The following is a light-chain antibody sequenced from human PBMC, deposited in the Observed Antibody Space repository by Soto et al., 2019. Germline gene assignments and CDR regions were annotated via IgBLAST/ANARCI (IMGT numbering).Light chain of an antibody. Sequence: EIVLTQSPATLSLSPGERATLSCRASQSVGSYLGWYQQKPGQAPRLLIYDASNRATGIPARFRGSGSGTDFTLTISRLEPEDFAVYYCQQRSNWPPVITFGQGTRLEIK. CDR2: DAS. CDR1: QSVGSY. J-gene: IGKJ5*01. CDR3: QQRSNWPPVIT. V-gene: IGKV3-11*01.